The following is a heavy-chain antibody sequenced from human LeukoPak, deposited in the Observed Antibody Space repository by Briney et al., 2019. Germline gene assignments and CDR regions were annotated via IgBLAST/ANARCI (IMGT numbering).Heavy chain of an antibody. CDR1: GGSISSVVYY. Sequence: PSETLPLPCTVSGGSISSVVYYWRWIPRPPGRALGWIGYIYYSGSTYYNLSLKSRVTISVDTSKNQFSLKLSSVTAADTTVYYCARPLTLGGDAFDIWGQGTMVTVSS. D-gene: IGHD4-23*01. V-gene: IGHV4-30-4*08. J-gene: IGHJ3*02. CDR3: ARPLTLGGDAFDI. CDR2: IYYSGST.